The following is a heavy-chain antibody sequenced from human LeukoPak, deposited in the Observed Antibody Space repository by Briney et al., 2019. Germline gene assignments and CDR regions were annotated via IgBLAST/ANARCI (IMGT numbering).Heavy chain of an antibody. Sequence: PSETLSLTCTVSGCSISSYYWRWLRQPPGRGREWIVYIYTSGTTNYHPSLKSRVTISVDTTKNQFSLRLSSVTAADTAVYYCAGNREGYQLLFSRGKCTGPGGNAFDIWGQGTMVTVSS. V-gene: IGHV4-4*09. J-gene: IGHJ3*02. D-gene: IGHD2-2*01. CDR3: AGNREGYQLLFSRGKCTGPGGNAFDI. CDR2: IYTSGTT. CDR1: GCSISSYY.